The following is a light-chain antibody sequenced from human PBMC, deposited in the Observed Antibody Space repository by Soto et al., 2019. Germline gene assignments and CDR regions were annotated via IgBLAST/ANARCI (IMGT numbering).Light chain of an antibody. J-gene: IGKJ1*01. Sequence: EIVMTQSPGTLSVSPGERATLSCRASQSISSNLGWYQQKPGQAPSLLIYGASTRATGIPARFSGSGSGTEFTLTISSLQSEDFAVYHCQQYNSWPHTFGQGTKVEIK. CDR1: QSISSN. CDR3: QQYNSWPHT. CDR2: GAS. V-gene: IGKV3-15*01.